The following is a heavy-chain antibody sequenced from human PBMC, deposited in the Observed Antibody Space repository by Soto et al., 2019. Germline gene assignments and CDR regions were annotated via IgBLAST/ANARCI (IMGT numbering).Heavy chain of an antibody. V-gene: IGHV3-30-3*01. CDR1: GFTFSSYA. CDR3: ARGKYSWDY. CDR2: ISYDGSNK. Sequence: QVQLVESGGGVVQPGRSLRLSCAASGFTFSSYAMHWVRQAPGKGLEWVAVISYDGSNKYYADSVKGRFTISRDNSKNTLYLQMNSLRAADTAVYYCARGKYSWDYWGQGTLVTVSS. D-gene: IGHD5-12*01. J-gene: IGHJ4*02.